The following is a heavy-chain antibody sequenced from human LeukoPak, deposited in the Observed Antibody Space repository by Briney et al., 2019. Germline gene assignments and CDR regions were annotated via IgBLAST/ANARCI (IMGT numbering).Heavy chain of an antibody. D-gene: IGHD4-23*01. CDR1: GFTFSSYA. V-gene: IGHV3-23*01. CDR2: ISGSGGST. CDR3: ASLSNYGGSWDY. Sequence: GGSLRLSCAASGFTFSSYAMSWVRQAPGKGLGWVSAISGSGGSTYYADSVKGRFTLSRDNSKNTLYLQMNSLRAEDTAVYYCASLSNYGGSWDYWGQGTLVTVSS. J-gene: IGHJ4*02.